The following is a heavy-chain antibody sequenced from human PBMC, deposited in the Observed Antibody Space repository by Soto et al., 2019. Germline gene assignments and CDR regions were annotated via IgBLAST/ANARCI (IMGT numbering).Heavy chain of an antibody. D-gene: IGHD6-13*01. Sequence: QVQLQESGPGLVKPSQTLSLTCTVSGGSISSGGYYWSWIRQHPGKGLEWIGYIYYSGSTYYNPSLKSRFTISVDTSKNQFSLKLSSGTAADTAVYYCARRGIAAAGYNWFDPWGQGTLVTVSS. J-gene: IGHJ5*02. V-gene: IGHV4-31*03. CDR2: IYYSGST. CDR3: ARRGIAAAGYNWFDP. CDR1: GGSISSGGYY.